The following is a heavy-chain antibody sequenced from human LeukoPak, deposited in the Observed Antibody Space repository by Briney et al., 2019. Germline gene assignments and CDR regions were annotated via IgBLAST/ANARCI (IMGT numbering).Heavy chain of an antibody. V-gene: IGHV5-51*01. J-gene: IGHJ4*01. CDR2: IYPGDSDT. CDR1: GYSFTTYW. CDR3: ARRVVGPTATVDY. Sequence: GESLKISCKGSGYSFTTYWIGWVRQMPGKGLEWMGIIYPGDSDTRYNPSFQGQVTISADKSISTAYLQWSSLKASDTAMYYCARRVVGPTATVDYWGHGTLVTVSS. D-gene: IGHD1-26*01.